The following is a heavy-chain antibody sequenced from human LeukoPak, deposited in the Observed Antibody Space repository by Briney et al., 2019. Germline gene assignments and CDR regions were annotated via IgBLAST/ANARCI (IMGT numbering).Heavy chain of an antibody. CDR3: TRPVNYHDSSGYYFYMDV. J-gene: IGHJ6*03. Sequence: SGGSLRLSCAASGFTFSGSAMHWVRQAAGKGLEWVGRIRSKANSYATVYAASVKGRFTISRDDSKNTAYLQMNSLKTEDTAVYYCTRPVNYHDSSGYYFYMDVWGKGTTVTISS. CDR1: GFTFSGSA. V-gene: IGHV3-73*01. CDR2: IRSKANSYAT. D-gene: IGHD3-22*01.